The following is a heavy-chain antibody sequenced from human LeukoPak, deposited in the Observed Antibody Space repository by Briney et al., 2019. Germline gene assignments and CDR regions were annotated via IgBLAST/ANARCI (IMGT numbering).Heavy chain of an antibody. V-gene: IGHV3-23*01. CDR2: ISGSGGST. D-gene: IGHD6-13*01. CDR1: GFSFSSYG. Sequence: GGTLRLSCAASGFSFSSYGMNWVRQAPGKGLEWVSAISGSGGSTYYADSVKGRFTISRDNSKNTLYLQMNSLRAEDTAVYYCARVHHSSSWGTDDCWGQGTLVTVSS. CDR3: ARVHHSSSWGTDDC. J-gene: IGHJ4*02.